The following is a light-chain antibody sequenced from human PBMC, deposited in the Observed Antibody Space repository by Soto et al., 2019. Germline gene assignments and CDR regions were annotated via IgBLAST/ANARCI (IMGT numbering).Light chain of an antibody. CDR1: QSVGNN. CDR3: QQYGDWPLT. Sequence: EIVVTQSPATLSVSPGERATLSCRASQSVGNNFAWYQQKPGQAPRLLIFATSTRATGVPARFSGSGSGTEVTLTISSQQSEDFAVYYCQQYGDWPLTFGGGAKVEIE. V-gene: IGKV3-15*01. CDR2: ATS. J-gene: IGKJ4*01.